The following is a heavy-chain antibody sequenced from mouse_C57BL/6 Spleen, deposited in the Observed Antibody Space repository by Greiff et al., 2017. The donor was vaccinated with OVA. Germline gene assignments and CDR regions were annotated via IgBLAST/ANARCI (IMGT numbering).Heavy chain of an antibody. D-gene: IGHD2-2*01. J-gene: IGHJ4*01. CDR3: AKSNYYGYDDGGVDY. Sequence: QVQLQQSGAELVRPGTSVKVSCKASGYAFTNYLIEWVKQRPGQGLEWIGVINPGSGGTNYNEKFKGKATLTADKSSSTAYMQRSSLTSEDSAVYFCAKSNYYGYDDGGVDYWGQGTSDTVSS. CDR2: INPGSGGT. V-gene: IGHV1-54*01. CDR1: GYAFTNYL.